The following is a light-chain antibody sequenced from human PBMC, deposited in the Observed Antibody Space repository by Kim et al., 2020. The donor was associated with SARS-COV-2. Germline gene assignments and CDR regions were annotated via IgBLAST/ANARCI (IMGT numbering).Light chain of an antibody. J-gene: IGKJ2*01. CDR2: GAA. CDR1: QRVSTN. Sequence: PGEGATRSYRDSQRVSTNSAWSQHNPGQAPWHLISGAATRAPGIPARFSGSGSETEFARSISSLQSEDFAVYYCQQDSDWPQFGQGTKLEI. V-gene: IGKV3-15*01. CDR3: QQDSDWPQ.